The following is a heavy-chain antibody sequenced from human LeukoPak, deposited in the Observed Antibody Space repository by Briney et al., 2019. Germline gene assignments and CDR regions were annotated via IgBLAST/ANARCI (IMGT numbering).Heavy chain of an antibody. CDR2: IRSKSDGGTT. CDR1: GFTFSNAW. CDR3: TTFGYSYGLG. V-gene: IGHV3-15*01. J-gene: IGHJ4*02. D-gene: IGHD5-18*01. Sequence: GGSLRLSCAASGFTFSNAWMSWVRQAPGKGLEWVGRIRSKSDGGTTAYAASVKGRLTISRYDSKNTLYLQMNNLKTEDTAVYYCTTFGYSYGLGWGQETLVTVSS.